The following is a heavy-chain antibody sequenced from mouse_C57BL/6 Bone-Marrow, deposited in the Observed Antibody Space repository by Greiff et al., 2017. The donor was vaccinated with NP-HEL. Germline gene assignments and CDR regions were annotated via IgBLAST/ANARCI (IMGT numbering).Heavy chain of an antibody. D-gene: IGHD1-2*01. CDR2: INPNNGGT. V-gene: IGHV1-26*01. CDR1: GYTFTDYY. Sequence: EVQLQQSGPELVKPGASVKISCKASGYTFTDYYMNWVKQSHGKSLEWIGDINPNNGGTSYNQKFKGKATLTVDKSSSTAYMELRSLTSEDSAVYYCARSAEEAFDYWGQGTTLTVSS. J-gene: IGHJ2*01. CDR3: ARSAEEAFDY.